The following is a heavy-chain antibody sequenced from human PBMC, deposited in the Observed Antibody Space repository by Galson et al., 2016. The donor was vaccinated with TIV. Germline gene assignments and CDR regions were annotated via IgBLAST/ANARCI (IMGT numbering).Heavy chain of an antibody. V-gene: IGHV3-23*01. CDR3: AKVGKSGDYSWDAFDV. Sequence: SCAASGFSFRNYVMSWVRLVPGKGLEWVSSLSLTGSHTYYADSVKGRFTISRDNSKYTLFLQLDSLRAGDTAIYYCAKVGKSGDYSWDAFDVWGQGTVVTVSS. CDR2: LSLTGSHT. CDR1: GFSFRNYV. D-gene: IGHD1-26*01. J-gene: IGHJ3*01.